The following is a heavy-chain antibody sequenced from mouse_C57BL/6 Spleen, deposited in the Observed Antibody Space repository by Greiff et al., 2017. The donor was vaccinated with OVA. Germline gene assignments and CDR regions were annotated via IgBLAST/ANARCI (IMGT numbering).Heavy chain of an antibody. J-gene: IGHJ3*01. CDR3: ASVGNYEGFAY. V-gene: IGHV2-6*01. CDR1: GFSLTSYG. Sequence: LMAPSQSLSITCTVSGFSLTSYGVDWVRQSPGKGLEWLGVIWGVGSTNYNSALKSRLSISKDNSKSQVFLKMNSLQTDDTAMYYCASVGNYEGFAYWGQGTLVTVSA. D-gene: IGHD2-1*01. CDR2: IWGVGST.